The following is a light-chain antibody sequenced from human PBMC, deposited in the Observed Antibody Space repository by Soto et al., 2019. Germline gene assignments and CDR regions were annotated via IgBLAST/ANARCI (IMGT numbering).Light chain of an antibody. CDR3: QQSYSTPRG. V-gene: IGKV1-39*01. Sequence: DIQMTQSPSSLSASVGDRVTITCRASQSISSYLNWYQQKPGKAPKLLIYAASSLQSGVPSRFSGSGSGTDFTLTISSLQPEDFATYYCQQSYSTPRGFGQGTKVDI. CDR1: QSISSY. J-gene: IGKJ1*01. CDR2: AAS.